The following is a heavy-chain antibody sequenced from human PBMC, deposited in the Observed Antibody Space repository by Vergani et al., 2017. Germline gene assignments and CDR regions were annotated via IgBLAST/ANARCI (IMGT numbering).Heavy chain of an antibody. D-gene: IGHD6-19*01. Sequence: QVQLQESGPGLVKPSETLSLTCTVSGGSISSYYWSWIRPPPGKGLEWIGYIYYSGSPNYNPSLKSRVTISVDTSKNQFSLKLSSVTAADTAVYYCARGSGWSFYYYYMDVWGKGTTVTVSS. CDR1: GGSISSYY. CDR3: ARGSGWSFYYYYMDV. V-gene: IGHV4-59*01. J-gene: IGHJ6*03. CDR2: IYYSGSP.